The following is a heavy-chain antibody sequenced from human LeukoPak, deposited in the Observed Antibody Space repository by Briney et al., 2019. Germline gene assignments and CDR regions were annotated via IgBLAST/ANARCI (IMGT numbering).Heavy chain of an antibody. CDR2: INHSGST. V-gene: IGHV4-34*01. Sequence: PSETLSLTCAVYGGSFSGYYWSWIRQPPGKGLEWIGEINHSGSTNYNPSLKSRVTISVDTSKNQFSLKLSSVTAADTAVYYCARFYFRGGGTWGQGTLVTVSS. D-gene: IGHD2-21*01. CDR3: ARFYFRGGGT. CDR1: GGSFSGYY. J-gene: IGHJ5*02.